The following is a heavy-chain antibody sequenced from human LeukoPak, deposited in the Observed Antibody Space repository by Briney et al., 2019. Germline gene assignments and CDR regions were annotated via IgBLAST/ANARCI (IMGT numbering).Heavy chain of an antibody. V-gene: IGHV4-4*07. CDR1: GVSISSYY. CDR3: ARFRSIAAAGANWFDP. J-gene: IGHJ5*02. Sequence: PSETLSLTCTVSGVSISSYYWSWIRQPAGKGLEWIGRIYTSGSTNYNPSLKSRVTMSVDTSKNQFSLKLSSVTAADTAVYYCARFRSIAAAGANWFDPWGQGTLVTVSA. D-gene: IGHD6-13*01. CDR2: IYTSGST.